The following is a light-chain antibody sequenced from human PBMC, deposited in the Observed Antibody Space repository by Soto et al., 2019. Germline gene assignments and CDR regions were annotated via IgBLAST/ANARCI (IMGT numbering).Light chain of an antibody. V-gene: IGKV3-20*01. CDR1: QSVSSRY. J-gene: IGKJ4*01. CDR3: QQYGGSPT. CDR2: GAS. Sequence: EIVLTQSPGILSLSPGERATLSCRASQSVSSRYLAWYQQRPGQAPRFLIYGASSRATGIPDGFSGSGSGTDFTLTVSRLEPEDFAVYYCQQYGGSPTFGGGTKVEIK.